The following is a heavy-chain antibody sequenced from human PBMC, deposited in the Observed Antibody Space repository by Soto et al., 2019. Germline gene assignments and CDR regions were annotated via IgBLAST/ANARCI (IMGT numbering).Heavy chain of an antibody. J-gene: IGHJ4*02. V-gene: IGHV1-18*01. D-gene: IGHD3-10*01. CDR1: GYTFTSYG. CDR3: ARVVRIMVRGGQNYFDY. Sequence: QVQLVQSGAEVKKPGASVKVSCKASGYTFTSYGISWVRQAPGQGLEWMGWISAYNGNTNYAQKLQGRVTMTTDTSPSTAYMERRSLISDDTAGYYCARVVRIMVRGGQNYFDYWGQGTLVTVSS. CDR2: ISAYNGNT.